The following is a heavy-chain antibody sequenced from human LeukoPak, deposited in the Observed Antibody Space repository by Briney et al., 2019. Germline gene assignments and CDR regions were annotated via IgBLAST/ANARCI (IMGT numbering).Heavy chain of an antibody. V-gene: IGHV3-7*04. J-gene: IGHJ4*02. D-gene: IGHD4-11*01. CDR1: GFTFSSYW. CDR2: IKQDGSEK. Sequence: PGGSLRLSCAASGFTFSSYWMSWVRQAPGKGLEWVANIKQDGSEKYYVDSVKGRFTISRDNAKNSLYLQMNSLRVEDTAVYYCARDPQYSYATFDYWGQGTLATVSS. CDR3: ARDPQYSYATFDY.